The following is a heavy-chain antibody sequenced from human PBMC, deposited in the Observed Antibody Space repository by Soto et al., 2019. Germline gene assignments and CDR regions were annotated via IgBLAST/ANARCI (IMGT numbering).Heavy chain of an antibody. D-gene: IGHD3-22*01. CDR3: ARFPNYYDSSGYVDAFDI. Sequence: SVKVSCKASGGTFSSYAISWVRPAPGQGLEWMGGIIPIFGTANYAQKFQGRVTITADESTSTAYMELSSLRSEDTAVYYCARFPNYYDSSGYVDAFDIWGQGTMVTV. CDR2: IIPIFGTA. J-gene: IGHJ3*02. CDR1: GGTFSSYA. V-gene: IGHV1-69*13.